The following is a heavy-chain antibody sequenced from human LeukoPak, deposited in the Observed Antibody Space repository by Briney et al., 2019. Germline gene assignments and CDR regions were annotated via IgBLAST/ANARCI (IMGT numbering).Heavy chain of an antibody. CDR3: ARGDDYVWGSYRYTTIFDY. V-gene: IGHV1-8*01. Sequence: ASVKVSCKASGYTFTSYDINWVRQATGQGLEWMGWMNPNSGNTGYAQKFQGRVTMTRKTSISTAYMELSSLRSEDTAVYYCARGDDYVWGSYRYTTIFDYWGQGTLVTVSS. CDR1: GYTFTSYD. J-gene: IGHJ4*02. D-gene: IGHD3-16*02. CDR2: MNPNSGNT.